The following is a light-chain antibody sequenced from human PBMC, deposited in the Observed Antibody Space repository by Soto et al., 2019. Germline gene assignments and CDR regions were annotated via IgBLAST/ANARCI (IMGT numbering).Light chain of an antibody. Sequence: DIQMTQFPPSLSASVGDRVTITCRASQGIEGFLAWYQQKPGTAPKLLVYGTSTLQVGVPSRFSGSGWGTDFTLTISSVQPEDVATYYCQKYNKAPWKFGQGTKV. J-gene: IGKJ1*01. V-gene: IGKV1-27*01. CDR1: QGIEGF. CDR2: GTS. CDR3: QKYNKAPWK.